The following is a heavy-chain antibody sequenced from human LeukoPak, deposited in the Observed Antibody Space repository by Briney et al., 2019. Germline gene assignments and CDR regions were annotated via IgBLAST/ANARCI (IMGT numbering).Heavy chain of an antibody. CDR2: ISAYNGNT. J-gene: IGHJ6*03. CDR3: AREMGLSGYDYGEPLKGYYYYYMDV. D-gene: IGHD5-12*01. CDR1: GYTFTSYG. Sequence: ASVKVSCKASGYTFTSYGISWVRQAPGQGLEWMGWISAYNGNTNYAQKLQGRVTMTTDTSTSTAYMELRSLRSDDTAVYYCAREMGLSGYDYGEPLKGYYYYYMDVWGKGTTVTISS. V-gene: IGHV1-18*01.